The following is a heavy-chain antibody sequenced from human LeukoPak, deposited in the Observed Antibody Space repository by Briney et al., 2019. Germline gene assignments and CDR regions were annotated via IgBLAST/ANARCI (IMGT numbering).Heavy chain of an antibody. CDR3: ARGGNWWRAFDI. D-gene: IGHD2-8*02. J-gene: IGHJ3*02. Sequence: SETLSLTCTVSGGSISSSSYYWSWIRQPPGKGLEWIGEINHSGSTNYNPSLKSRVTISVDTSKNQFSLKLSSVTAADTAVYYCARGGNWWRAFDIWGQGTMVTVSS. CDR1: GGSISSSSYY. V-gene: IGHV4-39*07. CDR2: INHSGST.